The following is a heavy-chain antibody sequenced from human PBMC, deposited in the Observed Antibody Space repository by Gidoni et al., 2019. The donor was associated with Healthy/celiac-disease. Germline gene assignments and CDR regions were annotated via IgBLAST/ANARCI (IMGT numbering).Heavy chain of an antibody. J-gene: IGHJ4*02. CDR3: ARDAHYYGSGSPNFDY. CDR1: GFPFSTFA. CDR2: ISYDGSNK. Sequence: QVQLVESGGGVVQPGRSLRLTCAASGFPFSTFAIHWVRQAPGKGLEWVAVISYDGSNKYHADSVKGRFTISRDNSKNTLYLQMNNLRPEDTAVYYCARDAHYYGSGSPNFDYWGQGALVTVSS. V-gene: IGHV3-30*04. D-gene: IGHD3-10*01.